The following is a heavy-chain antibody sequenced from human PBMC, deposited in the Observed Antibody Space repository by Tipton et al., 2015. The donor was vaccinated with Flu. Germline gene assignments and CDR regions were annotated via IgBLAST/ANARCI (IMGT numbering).Heavy chain of an antibody. V-gene: IGHV4-39*01. D-gene: IGHD6-13*01. CDR3: ARHVPYSSSWYKGVCFDP. Sequence: TLSLTCTVSSGSIRSTNYFCAWIRQPPGKRLELIGSIYPSGTTYYNPSLKSRVTISVDTSKSQFSLMLRSVTAADTAVYYCARHVPYSSSWYKGVCFDPWGQGTLVTVSS. J-gene: IGHJ5*02. CDR2: IYPSGTT. CDR1: SGSIRSTNYF.